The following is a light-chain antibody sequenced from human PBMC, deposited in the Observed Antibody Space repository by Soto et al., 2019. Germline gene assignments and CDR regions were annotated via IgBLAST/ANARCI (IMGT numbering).Light chain of an antibody. CDR1: TGNVGSHNL. Sequence: QSALTQPASVSGSPGQSITISCTGTTGNVGSHNLVSWYQLHPGKAPKLLIYDAIKWPSEISNRFSGSKSGKTASLTISGLQAEDEAEYYCCSYAGSTTWVFGGGTK. CDR3: CSYAGSTTWV. J-gene: IGLJ3*02. CDR2: DAI. V-gene: IGLV2-23*01.